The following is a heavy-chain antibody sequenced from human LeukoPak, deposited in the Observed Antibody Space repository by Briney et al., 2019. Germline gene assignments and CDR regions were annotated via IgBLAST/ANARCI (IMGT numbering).Heavy chain of an antibody. CDR2: MYSRGDT. J-gene: IGHJ5*02. CDR1: GFTVSDNY. V-gene: IGHV3-53*01. D-gene: IGHD6-13*01. CDR3: ARDAPQVPAAGVLAS. Sequence: GGSLRLSCAVSGFTVSDNYMSWVRQTPGKGLEWVSVMYSRGDTYYANSVKGRFTFSRDISKNTLYLQMNGLRVEDTAMYYCARDAPQVPAAGVLASWGQGTLVIVSS.